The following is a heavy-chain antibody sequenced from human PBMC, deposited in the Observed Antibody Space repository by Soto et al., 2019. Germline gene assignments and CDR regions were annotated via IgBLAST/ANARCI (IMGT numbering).Heavy chain of an antibody. CDR1: GGSISRGGYY. Sequence: QVQLQESGPGLVTPSQTLSLTCTVSGGSISRGGYYWSWIRQHPGKGLEWIGYIYYSGSTYYNPSLKSRVTISVDTSKNQFSLKLSSVTAADTAVYYCARVPMQEPPHENDYWGQGTLVTVSS. V-gene: IGHV4-31*03. D-gene: IGHD1-1*01. CDR3: ARVPMQEPPHENDY. J-gene: IGHJ4*02. CDR2: IYYSGST.